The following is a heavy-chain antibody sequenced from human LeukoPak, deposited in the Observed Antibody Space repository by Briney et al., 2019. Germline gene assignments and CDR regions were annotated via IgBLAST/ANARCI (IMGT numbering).Heavy chain of an antibody. CDR1: GGSISSYY. J-gene: IGHJ6*03. CDR3: ARGDYGSGRDSYYYYYMDV. D-gene: IGHD3-10*01. Sequence: SETLSLTCTVSGGSISSYYWSWIRQPAGKGLEWIGRIYTSGSTNYNPSLKSRVTMSVDTSKNQFSLKLSSVTAADTAVYYCARGDYGSGRDSYYYYYMDVWGKGTTVTVSS. CDR2: IYTSGST. V-gene: IGHV4-4*07.